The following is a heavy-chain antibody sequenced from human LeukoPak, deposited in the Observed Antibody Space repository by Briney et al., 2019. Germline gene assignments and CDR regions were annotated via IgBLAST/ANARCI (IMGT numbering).Heavy chain of an antibody. V-gene: IGHV3-21*01. CDR3: ARDSGYYDFWSGYPDSYGMDV. J-gene: IGHJ6*02. D-gene: IGHD3-3*01. Sequence: PGGSLRLSCAASGFTFSSYSMNWVRQAPGKGLEWVSSISSSSSYIYYADSVKGRFTISRDNAKNSLYLQMNGLRAEDTAVYYCARDSGYYDFWSGYPDSYGMDVWGQGTTVTVSS. CDR2: ISSSSSYI. CDR1: GFTFSSYS.